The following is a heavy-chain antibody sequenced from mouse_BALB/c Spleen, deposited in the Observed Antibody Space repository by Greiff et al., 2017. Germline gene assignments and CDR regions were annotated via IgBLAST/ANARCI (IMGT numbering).Heavy chain of an antibody. V-gene: IGHV1S22*01. CDR3: TRECYGNCFDY. CDR1: GYTFTSYW. Sequence: LQQPGSELVRPGASVKLSCKASGYTFTSYWMHWVKQRHGQGLEWIGNIYPGSGSTNYDEKFKSKGTLTVDTSSSTAYMHLSSLTSENSAVYYCTRECYGNCFDYWGQGTTLTVS. CDR2: IYPGSGST. J-gene: IGHJ2*01. D-gene: IGHD1-1*01.